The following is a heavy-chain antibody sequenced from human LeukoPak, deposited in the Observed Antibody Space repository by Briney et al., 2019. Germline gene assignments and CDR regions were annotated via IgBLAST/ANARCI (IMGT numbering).Heavy chain of an antibody. CDR3: TRGGYSYGLALWY. Sequence: PAGSLRLSCAASGFTFSSYSMNWVRQAPGKGLEWVSSISSSSSYIYYADSVKGRFTISRDNAKNSLYLQMNSLRAEDTAVYNYTRGGYSYGLALWYWGQGTLVTVSS. CDR1: GFTFSSYS. D-gene: IGHD5-18*01. V-gene: IGHV3-21*01. CDR2: ISSSSSYI. J-gene: IGHJ4*02.